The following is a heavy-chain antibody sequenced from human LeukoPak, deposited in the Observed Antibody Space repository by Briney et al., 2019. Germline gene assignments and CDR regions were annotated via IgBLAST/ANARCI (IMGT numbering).Heavy chain of an antibody. Sequence: SVKVSCKASGGTFSSYAISWVRQAPGQGLEWMGRIIPILGIANYAQKFQGRVTITADKSTSTAYMELSSLRSEDPAVYYCARGGSYYGSGKDWFDPWGQGTLVTVSS. D-gene: IGHD3-10*01. V-gene: IGHV1-69*04. J-gene: IGHJ5*02. CDR1: GGTFSSYA. CDR2: IIPILGIA. CDR3: ARGGSYYGSGKDWFDP.